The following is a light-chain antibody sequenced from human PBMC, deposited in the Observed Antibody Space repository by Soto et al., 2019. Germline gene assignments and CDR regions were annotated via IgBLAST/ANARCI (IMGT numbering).Light chain of an antibody. Sequence: EIVMTQSPVTLSVSPGERATLACGASQSVRSNLAWYQQKPGQTPRLLIYDASTRAAGIPARFSGSGSGTEFTLTISSLQSEEFAVYYCQQYNDWPRGTFGQGTKVEIQ. CDR1: QSVRSN. CDR3: QQYNDWPRGT. J-gene: IGKJ1*01. V-gene: IGKV3-15*01. CDR2: DAS.